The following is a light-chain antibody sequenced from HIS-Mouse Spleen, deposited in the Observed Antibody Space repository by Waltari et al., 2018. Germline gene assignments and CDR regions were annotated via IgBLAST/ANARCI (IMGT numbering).Light chain of an antibody. Sequence: QSALTQPASVSGSPGQSITISCTGTSSDVGSYNLVPWYQQHPGKAPKLMIYEGSKRHSGVSNRFSGSKAGNTASLTISGLQAEDEADYYCCSYAGSSTFVVFGGGTKLTVL. CDR1: SSDVGSYNL. CDR3: CSYAGSSTFVV. V-gene: IGLV2-23*03. J-gene: IGLJ2*01. CDR2: EGS.